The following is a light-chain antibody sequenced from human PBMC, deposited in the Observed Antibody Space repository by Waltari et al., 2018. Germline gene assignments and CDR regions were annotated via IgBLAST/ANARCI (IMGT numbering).Light chain of an antibody. CDR3: AGWDARHVV. V-gene: IGLV1-47*01. J-gene: IGLJ2*01. CDR1: SSNIGTNY. Sequence: QSVLTQPPSASGTPGQRVTISCSGSSSNIGTNYVNWYQQFPGTAPKLLLYRNNQRPSGIPDRFSGSKSGTAASLASSGLRSEDEAEYCCAGWDARHVVCGGGTKLTVL. CDR2: RNN.